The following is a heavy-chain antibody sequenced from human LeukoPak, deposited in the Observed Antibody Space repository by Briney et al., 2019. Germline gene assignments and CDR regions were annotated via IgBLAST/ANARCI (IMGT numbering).Heavy chain of an antibody. CDR2: ISGGGGST. J-gene: IGHJ5*02. CDR1: GFTFSSYA. CDR3: AKVSSDTMVRGNWFDP. Sequence: GGSLRLSCAASGFTFSSYAMSWVRQAPGKGLEWVSTISGGGGSTYYADSVKGRFTISRDNSKNTLYLQMNSLRAEDTAIYYCAKVSSDTMVRGNWFDPWGQGTLVTVSS. V-gene: IGHV3-23*01. D-gene: IGHD3-10*01.